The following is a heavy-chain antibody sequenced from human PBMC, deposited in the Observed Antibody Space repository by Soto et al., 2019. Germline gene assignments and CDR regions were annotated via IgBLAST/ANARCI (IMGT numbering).Heavy chain of an antibody. J-gene: IGHJ6*02. CDR2: IIPIFGTT. Sequence: SVKVSCKASGGTFSSYAISWVRQAPGQGLEWMGGIIPIFGTTNYAQKFQGRVTITADESTNTAYMELSSLRSEDTAVYYCARDPKGSGWYGPRYFYYNMDVWGQGTTVTVSS. V-gene: IGHV1-69*13. CDR3: ARDPKGSGWYGPRYFYYNMDV. CDR1: GGTFSSYA. D-gene: IGHD6-19*01.